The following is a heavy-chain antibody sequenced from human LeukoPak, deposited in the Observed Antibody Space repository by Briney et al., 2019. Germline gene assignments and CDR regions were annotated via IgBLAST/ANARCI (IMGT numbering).Heavy chain of an antibody. J-gene: IGHJ4*02. V-gene: IGHV3-30-3*01. D-gene: IGHD2-2*01. Sequence: PGRSLRLSCAASGFTFSSYAMHWVRQAPGKGLEWVAVISYDGSNKYYADSVKGRFTISRDNSKNTLYLQMNSLRAEDTAVYYCAKDSDIVVVPAAMDYWGQGTLVTVSS. CDR2: ISYDGSNK. CDR1: GFTFSSYA. CDR3: AKDSDIVVVPAAMDY.